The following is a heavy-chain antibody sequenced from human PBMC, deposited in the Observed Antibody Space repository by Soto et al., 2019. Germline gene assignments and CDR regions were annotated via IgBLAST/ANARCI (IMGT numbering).Heavy chain of an antibody. Sequence: EVQLLDSGGGLVQPGGSLRLSCTASGFTFSDYAMSWVRQPPGKGLEWVSVISAGGSTYYADSVKGRFTVSRANSKNTLYWQMNSLRAEDTTVYYCANVPIWCSSTSCYTEGIDYWGQGTLVTVSS. CDR2: ISAGGST. J-gene: IGHJ4*02. CDR3: ANVPIWCSSTSCYTEGIDY. CDR1: GFTFSDYA. D-gene: IGHD2-2*02. V-gene: IGHV3-23*01.